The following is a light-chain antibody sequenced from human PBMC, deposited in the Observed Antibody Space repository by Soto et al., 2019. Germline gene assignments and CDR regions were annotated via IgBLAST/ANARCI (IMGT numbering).Light chain of an antibody. CDR3: QEYDTSQCT. J-gene: IGKJ2*02. CDR2: GAS. CDR1: QSLSRNN. Sequence: EIVVTQSPGTLSLSPGERATLSCRASQSLSRNNLAWYQQRPGQAPRLVIYGASARATGIPDRFSGSGSGTDFTVTITRVEPDDFAVYYCQEYDTSQCTFGQGTKLEIK. V-gene: IGKV3-20*01.